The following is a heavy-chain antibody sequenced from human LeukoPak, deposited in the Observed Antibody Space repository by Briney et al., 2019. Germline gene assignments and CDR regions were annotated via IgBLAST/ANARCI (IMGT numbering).Heavy chain of an antibody. CDR3: ARGCVVSSGTGFDY. Sequence: KASETLSLTCTVSGGSISSSYWSWIRQSAGKGLEWIGRIYSSGSSNYNPSLKSRVTMSVDTSKNQFSLELSSVTAADTAVYYCARGCVVSSGTGFDYWGQGTLVTVSS. CDR1: GGSISSSY. CDR2: IYSSGSS. J-gene: IGHJ4*02. V-gene: IGHV4-4*07. D-gene: IGHD2-8*02.